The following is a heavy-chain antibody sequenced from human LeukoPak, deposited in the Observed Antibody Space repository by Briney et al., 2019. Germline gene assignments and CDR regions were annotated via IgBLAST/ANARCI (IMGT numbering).Heavy chain of an antibody. J-gene: IGHJ3*02. D-gene: IGHD3-22*01. CDR3: ARDIIHRSGFYRSALDI. CDR2: ITSTSMK. CDR1: GFTLSSYT. V-gene: IGHV3-48*02. Sequence: PGGSLRLSCAASGFTLSSYTMNWVRQAPGKGLEWVSYITSTSMKYYADSVKGRFTISRENAKNSLHLQMSSLREEDTAVYYCARDIIHRSGFYRSALDIWGQGTMVTVSS.